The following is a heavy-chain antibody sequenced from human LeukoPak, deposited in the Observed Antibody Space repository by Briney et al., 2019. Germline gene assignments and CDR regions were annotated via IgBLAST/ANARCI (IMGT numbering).Heavy chain of an antibody. V-gene: IGHV4-59*01. J-gene: IGHJ4*02. D-gene: IGHD6-19*01. CDR2: IYYSGST. Sequence: PSETLSLTCTVSGGSISSYYWSWIRQPPGKGLEWIGYIYYSGSTNYNPSPKSRVTISVDTSKNQFSLKLSSVTAADTAVYYCASKSGWLNYFDYWGQGTLVTVSS. CDR3: ASKSGWLNYFDY. CDR1: GGSISSYY.